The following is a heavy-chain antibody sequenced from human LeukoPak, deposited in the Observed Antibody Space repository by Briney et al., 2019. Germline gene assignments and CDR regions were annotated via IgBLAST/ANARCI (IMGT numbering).Heavy chain of an antibody. CDR3: ARVKMVVVPAASPVGWFDP. CDR1: GGSFSSSNYY. CDR2: IYYSGST. V-gene: IGHV4-61*01. D-gene: IGHD2-2*01. J-gene: IGHJ5*02. Sequence: PSETLSLTCTVSGGSFSSSNYYWSWIRQPPGKGLEWIGYIYYSGSTNYNPSLKSRVTISVDTSKNQFSLKLSSVTAADTAVYYCARVKMVVVPAASPVGWFDPWGQGTLVTVSS.